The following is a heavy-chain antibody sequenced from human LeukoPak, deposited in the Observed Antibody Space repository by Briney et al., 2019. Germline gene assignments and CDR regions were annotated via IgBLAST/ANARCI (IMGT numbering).Heavy chain of an antibody. J-gene: IGHJ6*02. V-gene: IGHV3-66*01. Sequence: PGGSLRLSCAASGFTFSSYAMSWVRQAPGKGLEWVSVIYSGGSTYYADSVNGRVTIFRDNSKNTVYLQMNSLRAEDTAVYYCARDGTYYYGSGSYSYYGMDVWGQGTTVTVSS. D-gene: IGHD3-10*01. CDR3: ARDGTYYYGSGSYSYYGMDV. CDR1: GFTFSSYA. CDR2: IYSGGST.